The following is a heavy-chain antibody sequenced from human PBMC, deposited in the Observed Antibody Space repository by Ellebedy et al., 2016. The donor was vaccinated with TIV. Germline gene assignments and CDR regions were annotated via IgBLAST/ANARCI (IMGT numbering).Heavy chain of an antibody. D-gene: IGHD3-10*01. Sequence: GGSLRLXXVASGFTFRSHGIYWVRQAPGKGLEWVAVISSDGSNKYYADSVKGRFTISRDNSENTLYLQMNSLRTDDMAVYYCARGGSSGSSDYWGQGTLVTVSS. J-gene: IGHJ4*02. CDR3: ARGGSSGSSDY. CDR1: GFTFRSHG. CDR2: ISSDGSNK. V-gene: IGHV3-30*03.